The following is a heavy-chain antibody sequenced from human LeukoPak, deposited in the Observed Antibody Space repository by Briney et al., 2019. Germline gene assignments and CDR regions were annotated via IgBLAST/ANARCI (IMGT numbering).Heavy chain of an antibody. D-gene: IGHD2-21*02. CDR2: ISAYNGNT. CDR1: GYTFTIYG. V-gene: IGHV1-18*01. Sequence: ASVTVSFKASGYTFTIYGISWVRQAPGQGLEWMGWISAYNGNTNYAQKLQGRVTMTTDTSTSTAYMELRSLRSDDTAVYYCARDYCGGDLERVCGMDVWGQGTTVTVSS. J-gene: IGHJ6*02. CDR3: ARDYCGGDLERVCGMDV.